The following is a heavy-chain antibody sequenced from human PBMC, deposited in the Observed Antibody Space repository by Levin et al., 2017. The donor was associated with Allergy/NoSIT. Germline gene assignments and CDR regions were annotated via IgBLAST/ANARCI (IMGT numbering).Heavy chain of an antibody. V-gene: IGHV3-73*01. J-gene: IGHJ4*02. CDR2: IRSKANSYAT. D-gene: IGHD6-19*01. Sequence: PGGSLRLSCAASGFTFSGSAMHWVRQASGKGLEWVGRIRSKANSYATAYAASVKGRFTISRDDSKNTAYLQMNSLKTEDTAVYYCTRRGSSGFDYWGQGTLVTVSS. CDR3: TRRGSSGFDY. CDR1: GFTFSGSA.